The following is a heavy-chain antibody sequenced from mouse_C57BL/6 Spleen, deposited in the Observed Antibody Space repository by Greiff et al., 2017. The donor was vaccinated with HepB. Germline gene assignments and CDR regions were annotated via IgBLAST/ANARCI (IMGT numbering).Heavy chain of an antibody. Sequence: QVQLQQPGAELVKPGASVKMSCKASGYTFTSYWITWVKQRPGQGLEWIGDIYPGSGSTNYNEKFKSKATLTVETSSSTDYMQLSSLTSEDCAVYYCEREGDGIDYWGQGTTLTVSS. V-gene: IGHV1-55*01. J-gene: IGHJ2*01. CDR2: IYPGSGST. D-gene: IGHD3-3*01. CDR3: EREGDGIDY. CDR1: GYTFTSYW.